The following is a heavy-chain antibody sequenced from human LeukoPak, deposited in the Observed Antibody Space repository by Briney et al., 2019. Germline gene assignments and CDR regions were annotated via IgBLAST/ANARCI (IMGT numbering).Heavy chain of an antibody. D-gene: IGHD4-23*01. CDR1: GFTFSSYE. CDR2: IKQDGSEK. V-gene: IGHV3-7*01. J-gene: IGHJ4*02. Sequence: PGGSLRLSCAASGFTFSSYEMNWVRQAPGKGLEWVANIKQDGSEKYYVDSVKGRFTISRDNSKNTLYLQMNSLRAEDTAVYYCARDADYGGNYFDYWSQGTLVTVSS. CDR3: ARDADYGGNYFDY.